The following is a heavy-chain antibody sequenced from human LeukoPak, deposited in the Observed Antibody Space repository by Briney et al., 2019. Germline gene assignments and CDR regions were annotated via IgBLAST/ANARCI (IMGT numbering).Heavy chain of an antibody. CDR2: IYHSGST. CDR3: ARDRAVAGLSDYYYYGMDV. D-gene: IGHD6-19*01. J-gene: IGHJ6*02. V-gene: IGHV4-4*02. CDR1: GGSISSSNW. Sequence: PSETLSLTCAVSGGSISSSNWWSWVRQPPGKGLEWIGEIYHSGSTNYNPSLKSRVTISVDKSKNQFSLRLSSVTAADTAVYYCARDRAVAGLSDYYYYGMDVWGQGTTVTVSS.